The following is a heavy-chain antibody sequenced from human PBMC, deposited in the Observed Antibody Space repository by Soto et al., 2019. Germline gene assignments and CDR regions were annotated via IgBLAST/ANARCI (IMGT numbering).Heavy chain of an antibody. CDR3: ARGDVGVPAAIHLLYYGMDV. J-gene: IGHJ6*02. CDR1: GFTFSSYA. CDR2: ISYDGSNK. Sequence: PGGSLRLSCAASGFTFSSYAMHWDRQAPGKGLERAAVISYDGSNKYYADSVKGRFTISRDNSKNTLYLQMNSLRAVDTAVYYCARGDVGVPAAIHLLYYGMDVWGQGTTVTVSS. V-gene: IGHV3-30-3*01. D-gene: IGHD2-2*02.